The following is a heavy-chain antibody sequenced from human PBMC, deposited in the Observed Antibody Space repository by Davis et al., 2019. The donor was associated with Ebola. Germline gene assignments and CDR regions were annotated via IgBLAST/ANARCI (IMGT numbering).Heavy chain of an antibody. Sequence: SETLSLTCTVSGGSISSGGYYWSWIRQHPGKGLEWIGYIYYSGSTYYNPSLKSRVTISVDTSKNQFSLKLSSVTAADTAVYYCARGGIVVVPAAILDYYYGMDGWGQGTTVTVSS. J-gene: IGHJ6*02. CDR2: IYYSGST. D-gene: IGHD2-2*02. CDR3: ARGGIVVVPAAILDYYYGMDG. CDR1: GGSISSGGYY. V-gene: IGHV4-31*03.